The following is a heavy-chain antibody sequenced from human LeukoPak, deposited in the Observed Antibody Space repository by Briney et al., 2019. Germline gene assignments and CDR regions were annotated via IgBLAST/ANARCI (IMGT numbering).Heavy chain of an antibody. CDR3: AKGYCSSTSCYSRFDP. D-gene: IGHD2-2*01. V-gene: IGHV3-23*01. CDR1: GFTFSTYV. J-gene: IGHJ5*02. Sequence: GGSLRLSCTASGFTFSTYVMSWVRQAPGKGLEWVSAISGSGGSTYYADSVKGRFTISRDNSKNTLYLQMNSLRAEDTAVYYCAKGYCSSTSCYSRFDPWGQGTLVTVSS. CDR2: ISGSGGST.